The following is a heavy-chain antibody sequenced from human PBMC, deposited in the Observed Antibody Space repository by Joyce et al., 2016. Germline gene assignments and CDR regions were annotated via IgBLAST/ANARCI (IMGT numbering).Heavy chain of an antibody. V-gene: IGHV1-18*01. J-gene: IGHJ6*02. Sequence: QVQLVQSGAEVKKPGASVKVSCKASGYTFTSYGISWVPQAPGQGLEWMGWISAYNGNTNYAQKLQGRVTMTTDTSTSTAYMELRSLRSDDTAVYYCARVLYDFWSGLTIDSNYYYYGMDVWGQGTTVTVSS. CDR2: ISAYNGNT. CDR3: ARVLYDFWSGLTIDSNYYYYGMDV. CDR1: GYTFTSYG. D-gene: IGHD3-3*01.